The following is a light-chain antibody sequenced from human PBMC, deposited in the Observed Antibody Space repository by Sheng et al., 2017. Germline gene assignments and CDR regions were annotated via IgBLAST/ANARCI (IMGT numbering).Light chain of an antibody. J-gene: IGKJ5*01. CDR1: QSVRSSY. CDR2: GAS. CDR3: QQRSNWPIT. Sequence: EIVLTQSPGTLSLSPGERATLSCRASQSVRSSYLAWYQQKPGQAPRLLIYGASSRTTGIPDRFSGSGSGTDFTLTISSLEPEDFAVYYCQQRSNWPITFGLGTRLEI. V-gene: IGKV3D-20*02.